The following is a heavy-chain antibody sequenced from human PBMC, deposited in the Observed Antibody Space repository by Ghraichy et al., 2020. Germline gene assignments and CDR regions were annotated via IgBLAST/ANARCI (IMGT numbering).Heavy chain of an antibody. J-gene: IGHJ3*02. CDR3: ASGGSSGWYSHSRRAFDI. D-gene: IGHD6-19*01. V-gene: IGHV1-69*13. CDR2: IIPIFGTA. Sequence: SVKVSCKTSRATFSSPDISWVRQAPGQGLEWMGGIIPIFGTANYTQKFQGRVTITADESTSTAYMELSSLRSDDTAVYYCASGGSSGWYSHSRRAFDIWGQGTMVTFTS. CDR1: RATFSSPD.